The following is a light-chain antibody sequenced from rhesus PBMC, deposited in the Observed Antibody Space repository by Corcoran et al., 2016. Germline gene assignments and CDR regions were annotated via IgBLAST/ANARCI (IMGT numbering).Light chain of an antibody. V-gene: IGKV1-74*01. CDR3: QHNYGTPFT. J-gene: IGKJ3*01. Sequence: DIQMTQSPSSLSASVGDRVTITCRASENVNNYLNWYQQKPGKAPKPLIYKASILQSGGPSRFSGSGSGTDYSVTISSLQSEYVATYYCQHNYGTPFTFGPGTKLDIK. CDR2: KAS. CDR1: ENVNNY.